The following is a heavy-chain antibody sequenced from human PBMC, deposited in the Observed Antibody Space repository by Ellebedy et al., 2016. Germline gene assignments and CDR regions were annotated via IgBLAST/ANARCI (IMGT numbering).Heavy chain of an antibody. CDR2: ISAYNGNT. J-gene: IGHJ5*02. CDR3: ARERSMVRGVIHWVDWFDP. Sequence: ASVKVSCXASGYTFTSYGISWVRQAPGQGLEWMGWISAYNGNTNYAQKLQGRVTMTTDTSTSTAYMELRSLRSEDTAVYYCARERSMVRGVIHWVDWFDPWGQGTLVTVSS. D-gene: IGHD3-10*01. CDR1: GYTFTSYG. V-gene: IGHV1-18*01.